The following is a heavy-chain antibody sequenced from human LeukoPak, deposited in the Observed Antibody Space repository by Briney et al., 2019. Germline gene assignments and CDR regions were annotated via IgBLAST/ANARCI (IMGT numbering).Heavy chain of an antibody. Sequence: SETLPLTCTVSDGAIAGYSWSWIRQPAGKGLEWIGRIYTSGSTNYNPSLKSRVTISGDTPKNQFSLRLSSVTAADTAVYYCARASYSYDINGWVPFDYWGQGTLVTVSS. V-gene: IGHV4-4*07. D-gene: IGHD3-22*01. CDR1: DGAIAGYS. CDR3: ARASYSYDINGWVPFDY. CDR2: IYTSGST. J-gene: IGHJ4*02.